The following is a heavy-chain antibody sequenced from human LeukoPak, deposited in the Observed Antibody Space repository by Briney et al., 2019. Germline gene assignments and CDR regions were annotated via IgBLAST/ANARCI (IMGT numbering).Heavy chain of an antibody. Sequence: PSETLSLTCTVSGGSISSGDYSWSWIRQPPGKGLEWIGYIYYSGSTYYNPSLKSRVTISVDTSKNQFSLKLSSVTAADTAVYYCARDPIVGATHGDYWGQGTLVTVSS. CDR2: IYYSGST. CDR1: GGSISSGDYS. J-gene: IGHJ4*02. CDR3: ARDPIVGATHGDY. V-gene: IGHV4-30-4*08. D-gene: IGHD1-26*01.